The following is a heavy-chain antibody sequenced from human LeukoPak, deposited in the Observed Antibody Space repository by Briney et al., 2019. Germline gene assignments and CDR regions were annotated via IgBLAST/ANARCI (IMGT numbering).Heavy chain of an antibody. J-gene: IGHJ4*02. V-gene: IGHV4-4*07. CDR2: IYTSGST. Sequence: KPSETLSLTCTVSGGSISSYYWSWIRQPAGKGLEWIGRIYTSGSTNYNPSLKSRVTMSVDTSKNQFSLKLSSVTAADTAVYYCARSRLYYGSGSYWSDFDYWGQGTLVTVSS. D-gene: IGHD3-10*01. CDR3: ARSRLYYGSGSYWSDFDY. CDR1: GGSISSYY.